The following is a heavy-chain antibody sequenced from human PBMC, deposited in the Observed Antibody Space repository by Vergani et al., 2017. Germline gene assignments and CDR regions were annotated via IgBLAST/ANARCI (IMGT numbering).Heavy chain of an antibody. Sequence: VQLVESGGGLVKPGGSLRLSCAASGFTFSSYGMHWVRQAPGKGLEWVAVIWYDGSNKYYADSVKGRFTISRDNSKNTLYLQMNRLRAEDTAVYYCARAPRRLERLSRGDYMDVWGKGTTVTVSS. CDR2: IWYDGSNK. V-gene: IGHV3-33*08. D-gene: IGHD3-3*01. CDR3: ARAPRRLERLSRGDYMDV. J-gene: IGHJ6*03. CDR1: GFTFSSYG.